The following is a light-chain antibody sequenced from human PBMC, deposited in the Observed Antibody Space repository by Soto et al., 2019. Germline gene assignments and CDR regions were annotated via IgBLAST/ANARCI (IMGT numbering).Light chain of an antibody. CDR2: EVS. CDR1: SSDIGAYKF. V-gene: IGLV2-8*01. Sequence: QSALTQPPSASGSPGRSVAISCTGTSSDIGAYKFVSWYQQHPGKAPRLILYEVSRRPSGVPDRFSGSKSGNTASLTVSGLLADDEADYYCSLYAGTNSVVFGGGTKLTVL. J-gene: IGLJ2*01. CDR3: SLYAGTNSVV.